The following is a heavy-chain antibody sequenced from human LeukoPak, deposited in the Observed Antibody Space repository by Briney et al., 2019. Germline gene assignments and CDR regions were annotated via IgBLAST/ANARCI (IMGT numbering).Heavy chain of an antibody. Sequence: ASVKVSCKASGYTFTGYYMHWVRQAPGQGLEWMGWISTYNGNTNYAQKLQGRVTMTTDISTSTAYMELRSLRSDDTAVYYCARVGSGWYGLEIRKSWFDPWGQGTLVTVSS. V-gene: IGHV1-18*04. CDR3: ARVGSGWYGLEIRKSWFDP. CDR1: GYTFTGYY. D-gene: IGHD6-19*01. J-gene: IGHJ5*02. CDR2: ISTYNGNT.